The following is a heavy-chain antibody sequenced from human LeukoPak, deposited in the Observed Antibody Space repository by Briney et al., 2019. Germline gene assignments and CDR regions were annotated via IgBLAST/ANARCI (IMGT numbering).Heavy chain of an antibody. D-gene: IGHD5-18*01. CDR2: TYYRSKWYN. CDR1: GDSVSSNSAA. V-gene: IGHV6-1*01. J-gene: IGHJ6*04. Sequence: SQTLSLTCAISGDSVSSNSAAWNWIRQSPSRGLEWLGRTYYRSKWYNDYAVSVKSRITINPDTSENQFSLQLNSVTPEDTAVYYCARDLRGYSYGLDYYYGMDVWGKGTTVTVSS. CDR3: ARDLRGYSYGLDYYYGMDV.